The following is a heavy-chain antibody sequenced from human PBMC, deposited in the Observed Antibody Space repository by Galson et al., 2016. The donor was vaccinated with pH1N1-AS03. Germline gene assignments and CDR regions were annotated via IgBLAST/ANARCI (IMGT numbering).Heavy chain of an antibody. CDR3: ARLKINDILSGYLYDS. J-gene: IGHJ4*02. V-gene: IGHV4-38-2*01. Sequence: SETLSLTCAVSGYSVSSGYCWGWIRQTPGKGLEWIGTIFHSGSPFYNPSLKNRVTISVDTSKNQFSLKLFSVTAADTAVYYCARLKINDILSGYLYDSWGQGTLVTVSS. CDR2: IFHSGSP. CDR1: GYSVSSGYC. D-gene: IGHD3-9*01.